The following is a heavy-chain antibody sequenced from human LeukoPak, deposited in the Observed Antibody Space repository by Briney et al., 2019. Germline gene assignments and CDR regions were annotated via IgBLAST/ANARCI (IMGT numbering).Heavy chain of an antibody. CDR1: GFTFSSYA. Sequence: GRSLSLSCAASGFTFSSYAMHWVRQAPGKGLEWVAVISYDGSNKYYADSVKGRFTISRDNSKNTLYLQMNSLRAEDTAVYYCARAYSSSPGFDYWGQGTLVTVSS. CDR2: ISYDGSNK. CDR3: ARAYSSSPGFDY. V-gene: IGHV3-30-3*01. D-gene: IGHD6-6*01. J-gene: IGHJ4*02.